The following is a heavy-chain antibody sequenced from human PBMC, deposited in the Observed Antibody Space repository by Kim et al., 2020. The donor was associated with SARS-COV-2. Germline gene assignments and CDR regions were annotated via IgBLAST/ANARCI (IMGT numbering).Heavy chain of an antibody. J-gene: IGHJ6*02. Sequence: SETLSLTCAVYGGSFSGYYWSWIRQPPGKGLEWIGEINHSGSTNYNPSLKSRVTISVDTSKNQFSLKLSSVTAADTAVYYCARVSRRLVLGYYYYDMDVWGQGTTVTVSS. CDR1: GGSFSGYY. CDR2: INHSGST. D-gene: IGHD6-19*01. V-gene: IGHV4-34*01. CDR3: ARVSRRLVLGYYYYDMDV.